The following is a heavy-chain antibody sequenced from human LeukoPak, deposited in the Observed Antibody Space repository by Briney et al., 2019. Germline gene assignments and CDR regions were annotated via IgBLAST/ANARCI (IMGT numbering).Heavy chain of an antibody. CDR3: AREVYNWNYDAFDI. CDR2: IDIDGTGT. J-gene: IGHJ3*02. Sequence: GGSLRLSCAASGFTFTNYWMHWVRQAPGKGLVWVSRIDIDGTGTSYADSVKGRFTIFRDNSKNTLYLQMNSLRAEDTAVYYCAREVYNWNYDAFDIWGQGTMVTVSS. CDR1: GFTFTNYW. V-gene: IGHV3-74*01. D-gene: IGHD1-7*01.